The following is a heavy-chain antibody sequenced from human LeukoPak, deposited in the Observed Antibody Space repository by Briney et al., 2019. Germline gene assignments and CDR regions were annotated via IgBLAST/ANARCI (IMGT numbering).Heavy chain of an antibody. V-gene: IGHV3-23*01. CDR2: ISGSGGST. CDR3: AKDGSGSYYGYFDY. Sequence: GGSLRLSCAASGFIFSSYAMTWVRQAPGKGLEWVSTISGSGGSTYYADSVKGRFTISRDNSKNTLYLQMNSLRAEDTAVYYCAKDGSGSYYGYFDYWGQGTLVTVSS. J-gene: IGHJ4*02. CDR1: GFIFSSYA. D-gene: IGHD1-26*01.